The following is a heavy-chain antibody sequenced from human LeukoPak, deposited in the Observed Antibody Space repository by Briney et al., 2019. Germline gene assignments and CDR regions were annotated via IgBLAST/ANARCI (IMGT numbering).Heavy chain of an antibody. CDR2: INPSGGST. CDR3: ARGRYSWSYHPKWRAFDI. Sequence: ASVKVSFKSSGYTFTSYYMHWVRQAPGQGLEGMGIINPSGGSTNYAQKFQGRVTMTMDTYTSTVYMELSSLRSEDTAVYYCARGRYSWSYHPKWRAFDIWGQGTMVTVSS. CDR1: GYTFTSYY. J-gene: IGHJ3*02. D-gene: IGHD1-26*01. V-gene: IGHV1-46*01.